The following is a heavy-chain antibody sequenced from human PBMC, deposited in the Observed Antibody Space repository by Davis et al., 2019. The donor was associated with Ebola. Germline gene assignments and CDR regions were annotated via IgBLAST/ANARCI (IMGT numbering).Heavy chain of an antibody. CDR2: IIPIFGTA. CDR3: AGGDYIWGSYRHHNY. D-gene: IGHD3-16*02. J-gene: IGHJ4*02. V-gene: IGHV1-69*06. Sequence: AASVKVSCKASGYTFTSYGISWVRQAPGQGLEWMGGIIPIFGTANYAQKFQGRVTITADKSTSTAYMELSSLRSEDTAVYYCAGGDYIWGSYRHHNYWGQGTLVTVSS. CDR1: GYTFTSYG.